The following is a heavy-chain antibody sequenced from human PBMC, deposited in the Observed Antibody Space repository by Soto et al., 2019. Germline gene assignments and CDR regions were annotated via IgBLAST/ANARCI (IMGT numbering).Heavy chain of an antibody. J-gene: IGHJ6*04. CDR2: ISPYTGNT. CDR1: GYIFVNYG. CDR3: VMVDNYVTPTPQDV. D-gene: IGHD3-16*01. V-gene: IGHV1-18*01. Sequence: QVQLVQSGDEVKKPGASVKVSCKASGYIFVNYGIAWVRQAPRQGLEWMGWISPYTGNTHSASKVQGRLTMTTDTPTRTAYMDLGSLPSDDTAVYYCVMVDNYVTPTPQDVWGKGTTVTVSS.